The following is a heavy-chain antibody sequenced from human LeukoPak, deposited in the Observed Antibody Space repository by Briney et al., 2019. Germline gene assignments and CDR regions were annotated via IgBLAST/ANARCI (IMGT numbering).Heavy chain of an antibody. CDR2: IIPIFGTA. V-gene: IGHV1-69*13. J-gene: IGHJ4*02. Sequence: SVKVSCKASGGTFSSYAISWVRQAPGQGLEWMGGIIPIFGTANYAQKFQGRVTITADESTSTAYMELSSLRSEDTAVYYCARTGIGYDILTGYYNLHADYWGQGTLVTVSS. CDR3: ARTGIGYDILTGYYNLHADY. D-gene: IGHD3-9*01. CDR1: GGTFSSYA.